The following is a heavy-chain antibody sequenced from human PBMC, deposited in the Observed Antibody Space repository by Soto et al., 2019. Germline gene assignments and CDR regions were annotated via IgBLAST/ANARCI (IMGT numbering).Heavy chain of an antibody. Sequence: EVHLVESGGDLVKPGGSLRLSCAASGFTFSNAWINWVRQAPGKGLEWVGRIKSKADGGTTDYAAPLKGRFTISRDDSKNTLYLQMNSLKTEDTAVYYCAKSIAVVGTYGRYYYYGMDVWGQGTTVTVSS. J-gene: IGHJ6*02. CDR3: AKSIAVVGTYGRYYYYGMDV. V-gene: IGHV3-15*07. CDR1: GFTFSNAW. CDR2: IKSKADGGTT. D-gene: IGHD6-13*01.